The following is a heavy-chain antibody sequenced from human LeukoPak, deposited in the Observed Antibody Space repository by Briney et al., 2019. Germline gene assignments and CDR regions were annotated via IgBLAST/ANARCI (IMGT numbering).Heavy chain of an antibody. D-gene: IGHD5-18*01. CDR1: GGTFSSYA. V-gene: IGHV1-69*04. J-gene: IGHJ4*02. CDR3: ARRDTAMAGFDY. Sequence: SVKVSCKASGGTFSSYAISWVRQAPGRGLEWMGRIIPILGIANYAQKFQGRVTITADKSTSTAYMELSSLRSGDTAVYYCARRDTAMAGFDYWGQGTLVTVSS. CDR2: IIPILGIA.